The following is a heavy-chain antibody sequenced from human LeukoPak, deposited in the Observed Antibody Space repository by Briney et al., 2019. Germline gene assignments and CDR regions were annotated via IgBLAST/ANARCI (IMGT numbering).Heavy chain of an antibody. D-gene: IGHD1-26*01. V-gene: IGHV1-46*03. CDR1: GYTFTSYY. J-gene: IGHJ4*02. CDR3: AREAIVGATDY. Sequence: ASVKVSXKASGYTFTSYYMHWVRQAPGQGLEWMGIINPSGGSTSYAQKLQGRVTMTRDTSTSTVYMELSSLRSEDTAVYYCAREAIVGATDYWGQGTLVTVSS. CDR2: INPSGGST.